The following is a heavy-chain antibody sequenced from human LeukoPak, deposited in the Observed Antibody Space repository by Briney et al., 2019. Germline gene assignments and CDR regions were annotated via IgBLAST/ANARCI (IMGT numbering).Heavy chain of an antibody. CDR2: ISGSGGST. Sequence: PGGSLRLSCAASGFTFSSYAMSWVRQAPGKGLEWVSAISGSGGSTYYADSVKGRFTISRDNSKNTLYLQMNSLRAEDTAVYYCAKDTARPVAARDWFDPWGQGTLVTVSS. D-gene: IGHD6-13*01. J-gene: IGHJ5*02. CDR3: AKDTARPVAARDWFDP. CDR1: GFTFSSYA. V-gene: IGHV3-23*01.